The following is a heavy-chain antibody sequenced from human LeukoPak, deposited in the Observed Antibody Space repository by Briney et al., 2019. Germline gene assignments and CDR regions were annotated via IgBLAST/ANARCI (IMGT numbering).Heavy chain of an antibody. V-gene: IGHV3-30*03. CDR1: GFSFSNHG. CDR3: AREATWGQWYFDH. D-gene: IGHD6-19*01. CDR2: IASDGGAK. Sequence: PGTSLRLSCVASGFSFSNHGMHWARQAPGKGLEWVSVIASDGGAKFYADSVKGRFTLSRDNPKNMFFLQMNLLTVEDTAIYYCAREATWGQWYFDHWGQGTPDTVSS. J-gene: IGHJ4*02.